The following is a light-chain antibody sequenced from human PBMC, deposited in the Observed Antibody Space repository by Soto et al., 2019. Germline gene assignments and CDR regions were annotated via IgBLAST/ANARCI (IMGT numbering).Light chain of an antibody. J-gene: IGKJ1*01. CDR1: QSVSGW. Sequence: QVPLSSSTLSASVGDTVTVTCGASQSVSGWLAWYQQKPGEAPKLLIDEASALPRGVPSRFSGSGSGTKCTLTIAILQPDDWATYYCQEYETFSGRFGPGTKV. CDR2: EAS. CDR3: QEYETFSGR. V-gene: IGKV1-5*01.